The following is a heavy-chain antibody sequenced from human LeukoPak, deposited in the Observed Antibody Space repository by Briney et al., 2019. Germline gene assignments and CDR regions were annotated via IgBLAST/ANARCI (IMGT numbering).Heavy chain of an antibody. D-gene: IGHD3-9*01. CDR1: GGSISSYY. V-gene: IGHV4-59*01. CDR2: IYYSGST. J-gene: IGHJ5*02. CDR3: ARAPHLVLRYLDWLIGFDP. Sequence: SETLSLTCTVSGGSISSYYWSWIRQPPGKGLEWIGYIYYSGSTNYDPSLKSRVTISVDTSKNQFSLKLSSVTAADTAVYYCARAPHLVLRYLDWLIGFDPWGQGTLVTVSS.